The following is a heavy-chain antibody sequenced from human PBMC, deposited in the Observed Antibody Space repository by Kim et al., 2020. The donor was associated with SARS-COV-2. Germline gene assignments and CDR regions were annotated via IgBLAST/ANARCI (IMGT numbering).Heavy chain of an antibody. CDR1: GGSFSGYY. J-gene: IGHJ4*02. Sequence: SETLSLTCAVYGGSFSGYYWSWIRQPPGKGLEWIGEINHSGSTNYNPSLKSRVTISVDTSKNQFSLKLSSVTAADTAVYYCARAQPTNAKYLYYYGSGSYPKCPCFDYWGQGTLVTVSS. CDR2: INHSGST. CDR3: ARAQPTNAKYLYYYGSGSYPKCPCFDY. V-gene: IGHV4-34*01. D-gene: IGHD3-10*01.